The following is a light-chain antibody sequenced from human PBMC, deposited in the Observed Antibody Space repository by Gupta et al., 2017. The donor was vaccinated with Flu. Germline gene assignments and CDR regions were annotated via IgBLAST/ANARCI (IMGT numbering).Light chain of an antibody. Sequence: QLVLTQSPSASASLGASVKLTCTLTSGHSTYAIAWHQQQPEKGPRYLMKVNSDGGHTKGDGTPDRFSGSSSGAERYLTISSLQSEDEADYYCQTWGAGIPGVFGGGTKLTVL. CDR3: QTWGAGIPGV. CDR2: VNSDGGH. J-gene: IGLJ3*02. V-gene: IGLV4-69*01. CDR1: SGHSTYA.